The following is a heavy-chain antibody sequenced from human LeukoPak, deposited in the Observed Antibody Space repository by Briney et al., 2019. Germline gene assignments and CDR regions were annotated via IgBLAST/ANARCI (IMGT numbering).Heavy chain of an antibody. Sequence: GASVKVSCKASGYTFTSYDINWVRQATGQGLEWMGWMNPNSGNTGYAQKFQGRVTMTRNTSISTAYMELSSLRSEDTAVCYCAREGTYYDFWSGYYQNRLFDYWGQGTLVTVSS. J-gene: IGHJ4*02. CDR2: MNPNSGNT. D-gene: IGHD3-3*01. CDR3: AREGTYYDFWSGYYQNRLFDY. V-gene: IGHV1-8*01. CDR1: GYTFTSYD.